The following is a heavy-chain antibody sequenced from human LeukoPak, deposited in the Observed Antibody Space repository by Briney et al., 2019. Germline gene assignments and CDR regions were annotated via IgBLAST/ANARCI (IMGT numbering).Heavy chain of an antibody. CDR1: GLIVNSNY. CDR2: IYSGGSI. V-gene: IGHV3-53*01. D-gene: IGHD3/OR15-3a*01. CDR3: ARDPSRGLYYFDH. Sequence: GGSLRLSCAASGLIVNSNYMSWVPQAPGKGLEWVSAIYSGGSIYYADSVKGRFTISRDNSKNTLYLQMNSLRAEDTAVYYCARDPSRGLYYFDHWGQGTLVTVSS. J-gene: IGHJ4*02.